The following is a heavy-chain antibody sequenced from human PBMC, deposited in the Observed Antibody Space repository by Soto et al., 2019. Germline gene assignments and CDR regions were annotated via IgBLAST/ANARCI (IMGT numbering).Heavy chain of an antibody. V-gene: IGHV4-59*01. CDR2: IFYDGST. CDR3: ARVMSGYAYGYYDF. Sequence: LSLTCTVSGGSISRYYWTWIRQPPGKGLEWIGYIFYDGSTNYPPSLRSRVSISVDTSKNQFSLELNSVTSADTAVYYCARVMSGYAYGYYDFWGQGALVTVSS. D-gene: IGHD3-16*01. J-gene: IGHJ4*02. CDR1: GGSISRYY.